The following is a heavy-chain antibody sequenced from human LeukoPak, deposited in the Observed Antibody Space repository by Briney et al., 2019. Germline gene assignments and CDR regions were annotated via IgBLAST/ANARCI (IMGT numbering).Heavy chain of an antibody. J-gene: IGHJ4*02. CDR3: ARLTGARDGYNIGFDY. CDR1: GGSISSYY. Sequence: SETLSLTCTVSGGSISSYYWSWIRQPPGKGLEWIGYIYYSGSTNYNPSLKSRVTISVDTSKNQFSLKLSSVTAADTAVYYCARLTGARDGYNIGFDYWGQGTLVTVSS. CDR2: IYYSGST. V-gene: IGHV4-59*08. D-gene: IGHD5-24*01.